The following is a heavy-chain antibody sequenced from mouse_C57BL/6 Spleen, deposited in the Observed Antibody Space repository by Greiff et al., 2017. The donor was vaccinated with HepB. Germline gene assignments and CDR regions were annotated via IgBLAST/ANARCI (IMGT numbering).Heavy chain of an antibody. CDR2: IHPNSGST. Sequence: QVQLQQPGAELVKPGASVKLSCKASGYTFTSYWMHWVKQRPGQGLEWIGMIHPNSGSTNYNEKFKSKATLTVDKSSSTAYMQLSSLTSEDSAVYYCARFWEMSYFDYWGQGTTLTVSS. D-gene: IGHD4-1*01. V-gene: IGHV1-64*01. CDR3: ARFWEMSYFDY. CDR1: GYTFTSYW. J-gene: IGHJ2*01.